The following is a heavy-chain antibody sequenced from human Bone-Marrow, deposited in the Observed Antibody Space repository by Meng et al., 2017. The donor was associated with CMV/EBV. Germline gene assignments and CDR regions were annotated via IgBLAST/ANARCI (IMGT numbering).Heavy chain of an antibody. Sequence: ASVKVSCKASGYTFTSYYMHWVRQAPGQGLEWIGIINPSGGSTSYAQKFQGRVTMTRDTSTSTVYMELSSLRSEDTVVYYCARDGNRFWSGYHPQFWFDPWGQGTLVTVSS. CDR2: INPSGGST. J-gene: IGHJ5*02. D-gene: IGHD3-3*01. CDR1: GYTFTSYY. V-gene: IGHV1-46*01. CDR3: ARDGNRFWSGYHPQFWFDP.